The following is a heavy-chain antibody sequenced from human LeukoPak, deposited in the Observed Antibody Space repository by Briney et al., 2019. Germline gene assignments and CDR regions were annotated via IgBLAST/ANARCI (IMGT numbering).Heavy chain of an antibody. CDR1: GFTFSIYA. V-gene: IGHV3-23*01. J-gene: IGHJ6*02. CDR2: ISGSGRDT. CDR3: ASPHSYQLPTPASYGMDV. Sequence: GGSLRLSCAASGFTFSIYAMSWVRQAPGKGLEWVSAISGSGRDTYYADSVKGRFTISRDNSKNTLYLQMNSLRAEDTAVYYCASPHSYQLPTPASYGMDVWGQGTTVTVSS. D-gene: IGHD2-2*01.